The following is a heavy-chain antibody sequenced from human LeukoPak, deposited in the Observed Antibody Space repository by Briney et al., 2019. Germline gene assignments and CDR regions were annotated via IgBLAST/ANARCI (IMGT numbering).Heavy chain of an antibody. CDR3: AKLGAYSSSWYGFFDY. D-gene: IGHD6-13*01. V-gene: IGHV5-51*01. Sequence: GESLKISCQGSGYSFSNYWIGWVRQMPGKGLEWMGIIYPGESETRYSPSVQGQVTISADKSITTAYLQWSSLKASDTAMYYCAKLGAYSSSWYGFFDYWGQGTLVAVSS. CDR1: GYSFSNYW. J-gene: IGHJ4*02. CDR2: IYPGESET.